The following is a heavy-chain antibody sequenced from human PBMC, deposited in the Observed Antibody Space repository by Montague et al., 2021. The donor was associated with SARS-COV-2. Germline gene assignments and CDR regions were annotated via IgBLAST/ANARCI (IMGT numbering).Heavy chain of an antibody. D-gene: IGHD6-13*01. CDR3: ARDLVERSSWGTYYYDGMDV. CDR2: IYYSGST. J-gene: IGHJ6*02. Sequence: SETLSLTCTVSGGSISSYYWSWIRQPPGKGLEWIGYIYYSGSTNYNPSLKSRVTISVDTSKNQFSLKLSSVTAADTAVYYCARDLVERSSWGTYYYDGMDVWGQGTTVTVSS. CDR1: GGSISSYY. V-gene: IGHV4-59*01.